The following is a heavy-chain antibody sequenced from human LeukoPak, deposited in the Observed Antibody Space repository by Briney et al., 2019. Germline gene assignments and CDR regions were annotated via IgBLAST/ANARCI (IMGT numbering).Heavy chain of an antibody. D-gene: IGHD3-22*01. J-gene: IGHJ3*02. V-gene: IGHV4-59*01. CDR2: IYYSGST. Sequence: SETLSLTCTVSGGSISGYYWSWIGQPPGKGLEWIGYIYYSGSTNYNPSLKSRVTISVDTSKNQFSLKLSSVTAADTAVYYCARVPYYYDSSGYYGAFDIWGQGTMVTVSS. CDR1: GGSISGYY. CDR3: ARVPYYYDSSGYYGAFDI.